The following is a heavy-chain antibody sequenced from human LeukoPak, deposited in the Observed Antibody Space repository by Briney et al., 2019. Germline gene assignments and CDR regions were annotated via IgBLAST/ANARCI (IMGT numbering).Heavy chain of an antibody. CDR2: ISSTGRT. CDR3: AKGAGPPWFDP. V-gene: IGHV4-61*02. Sequence: SETLSLTCTVSGGSISSDTYFWSWIRQPAGKGLEWIGRISSTGRTDYSPSLTSRATISVEMSKNQFSMKLNSVTAADTAVYYCAKGAGPPWFDPWGQGTLVTVSS. J-gene: IGHJ5*02. D-gene: IGHD6-19*01. CDR1: GGSISSDTYF.